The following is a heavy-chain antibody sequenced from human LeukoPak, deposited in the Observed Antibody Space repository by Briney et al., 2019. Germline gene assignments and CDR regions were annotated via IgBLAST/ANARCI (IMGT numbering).Heavy chain of an antibody. J-gene: IGHJ4*02. CDR1: GGSISSYY. V-gene: IGHV4-4*07. Sequence: PSETLSLTCTDSGGSISSYYWSWIRQPAGKGLEWIGRIYTSGSTNYNPSLKSRVTMSVDTSKNQFSLKLSSVTAADTAVYYCARDRGEYSSSPGDDYWGQGTLVTVSS. CDR2: IYTSGST. D-gene: IGHD6-6*01. CDR3: ARDRGEYSSSPGDDY.